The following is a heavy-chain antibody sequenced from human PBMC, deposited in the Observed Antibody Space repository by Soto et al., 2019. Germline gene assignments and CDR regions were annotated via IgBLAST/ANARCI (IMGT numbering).Heavy chain of an antibody. D-gene: IGHD3-9*01. J-gene: IGHJ1*01. Sequence: EVELVESGGGLVQPGGSLRLSCAATGFMFSSYWMTWVRQAPGKGLEWVANINQNGSERYYVDSVEGRFTISRDNAKSSVFLQMENLRAEDTAMYYCATDILDFWGPRTLVTVSS. V-gene: IGHV3-7*05. CDR3: ATDILDF. CDR1: GFMFSSYW. CDR2: INQNGSER.